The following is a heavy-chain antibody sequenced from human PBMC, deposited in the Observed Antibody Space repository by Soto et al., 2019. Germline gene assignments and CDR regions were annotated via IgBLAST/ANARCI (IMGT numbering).Heavy chain of an antibody. CDR2: IYYSGST. J-gene: IGHJ6*02. Sequence: SETLSLTCTVSGGSISSYYWSWIRQPPGKGLEWIGYIYYSGSTNYNPSLKSRVTISVDTSKNQFSLKLSSVTAADTAVYYCARGLTSSIAAFYYYGMDVWGQGTTVTVSS. D-gene: IGHD6-6*01. CDR3: ARGLTSSIAAFYYYGMDV. CDR1: GGSISSYY. V-gene: IGHV4-59*01.